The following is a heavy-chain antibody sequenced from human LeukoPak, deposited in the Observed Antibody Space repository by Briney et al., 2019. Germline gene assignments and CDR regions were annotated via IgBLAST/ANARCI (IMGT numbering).Heavy chain of an antibody. CDR2: MNPNSGNT. V-gene: IGHV1-8*01. CDR3: ARASKEDAFDI. CDR1: GYTFTSYD. D-gene: IGHD2/OR15-2a*01. Sequence: ASVKVSCKASGYTFTSYDINWVRQATGQGLEWMGWMNPNSGNTGYAQKFQGRVTMTRDTSTSTVYMELSSLRSEDTAVYYCARASKEDAFDIWGQGTMVTVSS. J-gene: IGHJ3*02.